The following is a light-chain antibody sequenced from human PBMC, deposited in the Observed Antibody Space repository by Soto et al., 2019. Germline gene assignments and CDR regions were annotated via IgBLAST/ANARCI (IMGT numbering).Light chain of an antibody. CDR3: QQRSNWPPMYT. Sequence: ETVLTQSPATLSLSPGERATLSCRASQSVSSSLAWYQQKPGQAPRLLIYDASNRATGIPARFSGSGSGTDFTLTISRIEPEDFAVYYCQQRSNWPPMYTFGQGTKLEIK. CDR1: QSVSSS. J-gene: IGKJ2*01. V-gene: IGKV3-11*01. CDR2: DAS.